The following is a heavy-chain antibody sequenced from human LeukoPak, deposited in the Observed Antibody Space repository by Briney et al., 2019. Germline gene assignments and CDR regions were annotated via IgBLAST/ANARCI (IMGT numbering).Heavy chain of an antibody. CDR2: KDYSGSA. CDR1: GVSVSDGRYY. V-gene: IGHV4-31*03. Sequence: SETLSLTCNVSGVSVSDGRYYWSWIRQHPGKGLEWIGYKDYSGSAKYNASLKRRLTISIDTSKNQSSLPLSSVTAADTATYYCATPYCSGISCLDVFNMWGQGTRVTVSS. CDR3: ATPYCSGISCLDVFNM. D-gene: IGHD2-2*01. J-gene: IGHJ3*02.